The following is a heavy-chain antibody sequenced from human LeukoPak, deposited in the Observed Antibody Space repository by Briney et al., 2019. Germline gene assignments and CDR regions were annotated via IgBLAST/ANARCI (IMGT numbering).Heavy chain of an antibody. Sequence: PGGSLRLSCAASGFTFSSYDMHWVRQAPGKGLGWVAVIWYDGSNKYYADSVKGRFTISRDNSKNTLYLQMNSLRAEDTAVYYCAKPQYSGSYANYFDYWGQGTLVTVSS. J-gene: IGHJ4*02. D-gene: IGHD1-26*01. CDR1: GFTFSSYD. CDR3: AKPQYSGSYANYFDY. V-gene: IGHV3-33*06. CDR2: IWYDGSNK.